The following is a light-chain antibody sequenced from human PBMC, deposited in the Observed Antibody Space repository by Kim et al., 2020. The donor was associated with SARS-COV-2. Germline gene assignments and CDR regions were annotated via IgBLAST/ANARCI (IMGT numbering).Light chain of an antibody. CDR1: TSNIGAGYN. J-gene: IGLJ2*01. V-gene: IGLV1-40*01. CDR2: GNN. Sequence: QSALTQPPSVSGAPGQRVTISCTGSTSNIGAGYNVHWYQQLPGTAPKLLIYGNNNRPSGVPDRFSGSNSGPSASLAIAGLQAADDADYYCQSFDSSLREVFGGGTQLTVL. CDR3: QSFDSSLREV.